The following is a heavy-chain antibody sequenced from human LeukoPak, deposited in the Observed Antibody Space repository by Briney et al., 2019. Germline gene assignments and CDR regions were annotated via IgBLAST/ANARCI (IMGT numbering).Heavy chain of an antibody. CDR1: GYTFSGYY. D-gene: IGHD6-19*01. J-gene: IGHJ4*02. V-gene: IGHV1-2*02. CDR2: IKPNSGDT. Sequence: ASVKASCKASGYTFSGYYLHWVRQAPGQGREWMGWIKPNSGDTNHTQNFQGRVTMTRDTSISTAYMELSRLRSDDTAVYYCATPARRGSGWYLDYWGQGTLVTVSS. CDR3: ATPARRGSGWYLDY.